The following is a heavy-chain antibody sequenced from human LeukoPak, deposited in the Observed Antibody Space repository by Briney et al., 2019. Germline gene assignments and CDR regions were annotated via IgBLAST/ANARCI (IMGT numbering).Heavy chain of an antibody. CDR2: ISTGRGSI. V-gene: IGHV3-21*01. D-gene: IGHD3-10*01. CDR3: ARHLTPYAINGDFDY. Sequence: GGSLRLSCAASGFAFSSHSMNWVRQAPGRGLEWVASISTGRGSIFYADSLMGRFTISRDNAKTSLYLQMHSLRAEDTAVYHCARHLTPYAINGDFDYWGQGTLVTVSS. J-gene: IGHJ4*02. CDR1: GFAFSSHS.